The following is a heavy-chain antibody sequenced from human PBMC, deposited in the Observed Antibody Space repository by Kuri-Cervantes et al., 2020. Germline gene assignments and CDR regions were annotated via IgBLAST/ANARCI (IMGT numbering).Heavy chain of an antibody. CDR3: AREWGSGET. CDR2: ISYDGSNK. V-gene: IGHV3-30*03. Sequence: GESLKISCAASGFTFSSYGMHWVRQAPGKGLEWVAVISYDGSNKYYADSVKGRFTISRDSSKNTVYLQMNSLRAEDTAVYYCAREWGSGETWGQGTLVTVSS. D-gene: IGHD3-10*01. CDR1: GFTFSSYG. J-gene: IGHJ5*02.